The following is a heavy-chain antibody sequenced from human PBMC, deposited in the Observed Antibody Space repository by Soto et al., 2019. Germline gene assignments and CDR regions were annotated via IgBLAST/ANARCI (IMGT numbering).Heavy chain of an antibody. CDR1: GYSFSFYW. CDR3: ATAYVYDFENSNYYRDAFDI. V-gene: IGHV5-51*01. Sequence: RGESLKISCKASGYSFSFYWIGWVRQMPGKGLEWMAIMYPDDSDIRYSPSFEAHVTISDDKSTSTAFLQWSSLKASDTAMYYCATAYVYDFENSNYYRDAFDIWGQGTLVTVSS. CDR2: MYPDDSDI. J-gene: IGHJ3*02. D-gene: IGHD3-22*01.